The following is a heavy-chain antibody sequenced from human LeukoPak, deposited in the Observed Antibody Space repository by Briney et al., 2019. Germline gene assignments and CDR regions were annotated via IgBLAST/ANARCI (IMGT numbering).Heavy chain of an antibody. CDR3: ARDGYYDILTGTDF. Sequence: ASVKVSCKTSGYFFPSYGISWVRQAPGQGLEWIGWITPSNGNTHYAQNSQGRVTVTTDTSTSTVYMELGSLRSDDTAVYYCARDGYYDILTGTDFWGQGTLVTVSS. CDR2: ITPSNGNT. CDR1: GYFFPSYG. J-gene: IGHJ4*02. V-gene: IGHV1-18*01. D-gene: IGHD3-9*01.